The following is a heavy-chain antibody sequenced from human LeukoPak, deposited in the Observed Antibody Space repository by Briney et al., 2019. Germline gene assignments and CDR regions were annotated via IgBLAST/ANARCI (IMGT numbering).Heavy chain of an antibody. V-gene: IGHV3-64D*09. CDR3: AKVGEYSSSVGGDIFDY. Sequence: GGSLRLSCSASGFTFSSYAMHWVRQAPGKGLEYVSAISSNGGSTYYADSVKGRFTISRDNSKNTLYPQMSSLRAEDTAVYYCAKVGEYSSSVGGDIFDYWGQGTLVTVSS. CDR2: ISSNGGST. CDR1: GFTFSSYA. D-gene: IGHD6-6*01. J-gene: IGHJ4*02.